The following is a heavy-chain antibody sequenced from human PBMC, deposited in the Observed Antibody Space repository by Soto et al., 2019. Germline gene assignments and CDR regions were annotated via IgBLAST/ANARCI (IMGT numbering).Heavy chain of an antibody. D-gene: IGHD3-9*01. V-gene: IGHV3-23*01. CDR2: ISGSGGST. CDR1: GFTFSSYA. J-gene: IGHJ4*02. CDR3: AVRGLRKYDILTGYGYFDY. Sequence: GGSLRLSCAASGFTFSSYAMSWVRQAPGKGQEWVSAISGSGGSTYYADSVKGRFTISRDNSKNTLYLQMNSLRAEDTAVYYCAVRGLRKYDILTGYGYFDYWGQGTLVTVSS.